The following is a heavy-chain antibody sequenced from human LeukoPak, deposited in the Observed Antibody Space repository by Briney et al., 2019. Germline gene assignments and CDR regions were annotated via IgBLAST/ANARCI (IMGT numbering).Heavy chain of an antibody. CDR3: ARVRESSYYDYVWGSYRYTADY. CDR1: GFTFSSNS. D-gene: IGHD3-16*02. CDR2: ISSSSSYI. V-gene: IGHV3-21*01. Sequence: PGGSLRLSCAASGFTFSSNSMNWVRQAPGKGLEWVSSISSSSSYIYYADSVKGRFTTSRDKAKNSLYLQMNSLRAEDTAVYYCARVRESSYYDYVWGSYRYTADYWGQGTLVTVSS. J-gene: IGHJ4*02.